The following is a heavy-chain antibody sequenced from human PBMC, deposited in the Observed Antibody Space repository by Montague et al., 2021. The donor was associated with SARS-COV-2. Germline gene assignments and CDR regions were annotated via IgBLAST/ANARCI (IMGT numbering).Heavy chain of an antibody. CDR2: INLGGST. D-gene: IGHD3-10*02. CDR1: GTSFSGYY. V-gene: IGHV4-34*01. J-gene: IGHJ6*03. CDR3: ARLRDGVVTSPMFGVGPYYSCFYIDV. Sequence: SETLSLTCAVHGTSFSGYYWYWICQPPGKGMERNGEINLGGSTKYSPSLKRRLTITVDTSKNKFSLKLTPVAAADTAVYYCARLRDGVVTSPMFGVGPYYSCFYIDVWGRGTTVTVSS.